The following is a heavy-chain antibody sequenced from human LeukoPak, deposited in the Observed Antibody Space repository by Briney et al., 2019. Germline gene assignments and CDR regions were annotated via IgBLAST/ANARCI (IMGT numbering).Heavy chain of an antibody. CDR2: IIPILGIA. CDR3: ARDRTFKELSGMDV. Sequence: SVKVSCKASGYTFTSYAISWVRQAPGQGLEWMGRIIPILGIANYAQKFQGRVTITADKSTSTAYMELSSLRSEDTAVYYCARDRTFKELSGMDVWGQGTTVTVSS. V-gene: IGHV1-69*04. D-gene: IGHD1-26*01. J-gene: IGHJ6*02. CDR1: GYTFTSYA.